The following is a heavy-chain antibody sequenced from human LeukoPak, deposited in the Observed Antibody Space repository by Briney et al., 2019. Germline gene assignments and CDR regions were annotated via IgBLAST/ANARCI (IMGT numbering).Heavy chain of an antibody. Sequence: SETLSLTCGVYGQTFSGYYWSWIRQPPGKGLEWIGEINHSGSTNYNPSLKSRVTISVDTSKNQFSLKLSSVTAADTAVYYCARGQRFLEWPRGNWFDPWGQGTLVTVSS. V-gene: IGHV4-34*01. D-gene: IGHD3-3*01. CDR1: GQTFSGYY. CDR3: ARGQRFLEWPRGNWFDP. CDR2: INHSGST. J-gene: IGHJ5*02.